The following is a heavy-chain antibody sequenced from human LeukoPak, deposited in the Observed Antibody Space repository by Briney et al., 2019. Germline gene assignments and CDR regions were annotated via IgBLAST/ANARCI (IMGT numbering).Heavy chain of an antibody. Sequence: GGSLRLSCAASGFRFEDYAIHWVRQAPGKGLEWVSGISWNSGTIGYADSVKGRFTISRDSAKKSVYLQMNSLRDEDTAVYYCARSVGYYFDYWGQGTLVTVSS. CDR3: ARSVGYYFDY. CDR2: ISWNSGTI. J-gene: IGHJ4*02. D-gene: IGHD1-26*01. CDR1: GFRFEDYA. V-gene: IGHV3-9*01.